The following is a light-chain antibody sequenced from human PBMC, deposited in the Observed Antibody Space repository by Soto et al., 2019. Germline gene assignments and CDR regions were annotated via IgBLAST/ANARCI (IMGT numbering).Light chain of an antibody. V-gene: IGLV3-9*01. J-gene: IGLJ2*01. CDR3: QVWDSRLVV. CDR1: NIGSKN. CDR2: RDS. Sequence: SSELTQPLSVSVALGQTARITCGGNNIGSKNVHWYQQKPGQAPVLVIYRDSNRPSGIPERFSGSNSGNTATLTISRAQAGDEADYYCQVWDSRLVVFGGGTKLTVL.